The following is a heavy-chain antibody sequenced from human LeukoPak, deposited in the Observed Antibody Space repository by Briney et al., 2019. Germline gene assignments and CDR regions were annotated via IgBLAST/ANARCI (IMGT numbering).Heavy chain of an antibody. CDR2: INPSGGST. CDR1: GYTFTSYY. CDR3: ARAGLPRKWFDP. Sequence: ASVKVSCKASGYTFTSYYMYWVRQAPAQGLEWMGIINPSGGSTSYAQKFQGRVTMTRDTSTTTVYMELSSLRSEDTAVYFCARAGLPRKWFDPWGQGTLVTVSS. J-gene: IGHJ5*02. V-gene: IGHV1-46*01.